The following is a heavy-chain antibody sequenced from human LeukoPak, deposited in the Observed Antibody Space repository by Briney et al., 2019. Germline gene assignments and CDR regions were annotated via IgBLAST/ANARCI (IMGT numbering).Heavy chain of an antibody. Sequence: PGGSLRLSCAASGFTFSNAWMSWVRQAPGKGLEWVGRIKSKTDGGTTDYAAPVKGRFTISRDDSKNTLYLQMNSLKTEDTAVYYCTALTPIWFGEYRAIFDYWGQGTLVTVSS. J-gene: IGHJ4*02. D-gene: IGHD3-10*01. V-gene: IGHV3-15*01. CDR2: IKSKTDGGTT. CDR1: GFTFSNAW. CDR3: TALTPIWFGEYRAIFDY.